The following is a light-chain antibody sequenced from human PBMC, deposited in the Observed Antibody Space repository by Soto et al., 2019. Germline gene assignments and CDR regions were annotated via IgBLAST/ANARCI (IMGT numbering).Light chain of an antibody. V-gene: IGKV1-33*01. CDR1: QDISNY. CDR3: QQHDNLPFT. Sequence: DIQMTQSPSSLSASVGDRVTITCQASQDISNYLNWYQQKPGKAPKLLIYDASHLETGVPSRFSGMGFLTDFTFTISRLQPEDTATYFCQQHDNLPFTFRPGTKVDIK. J-gene: IGKJ3*01. CDR2: DAS.